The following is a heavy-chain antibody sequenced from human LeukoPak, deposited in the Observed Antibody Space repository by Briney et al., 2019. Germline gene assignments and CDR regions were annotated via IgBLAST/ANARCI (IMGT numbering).Heavy chain of an antibody. CDR3: ARVPMYSSSYY. V-gene: IGHV3-21*01. D-gene: IGHD6-6*01. J-gene: IGHJ4*02. CDR1: GFTFSSYS. Sequence: GGYLRLSCAASGFTFSSYSMNWVRQAPGKGLEWVSSNSSSSSYIYYADSVKGRFTISRDNAKNSLYLQMNSLRAEDTAVYYCARVPMYSSSYYWGQGTLVTVSS. CDR2: NSSSSSYI.